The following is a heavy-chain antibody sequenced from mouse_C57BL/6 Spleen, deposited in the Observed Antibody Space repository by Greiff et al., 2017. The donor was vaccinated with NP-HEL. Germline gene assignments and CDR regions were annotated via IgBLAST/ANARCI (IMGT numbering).Heavy chain of an antibody. D-gene: IGHD1-1*01. Sequence: QVPLKVSGPGILQSSQTLSLTCSFSGFSLSTSGMGVSWIRQPSGKGLEWLAHIYWDDDKRYNPYLKSRLTISNNTSRNPVFLKITSVDTANTATYDCAGRPIITTVVAQYYAMDYWGKGTSVTVSS. CDR1: GFSLSTSGMG. CDR2: IYWDDDK. CDR3: AGRPIITTVVAQYYAMDY. V-gene: IGHV8-12*01. J-gene: IGHJ4*01.